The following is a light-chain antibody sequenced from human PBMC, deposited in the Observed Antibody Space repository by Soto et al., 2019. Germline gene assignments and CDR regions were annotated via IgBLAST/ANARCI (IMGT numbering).Light chain of an antibody. Sequence: EIVLTQSPGTLSLSPGDRATLSCRASQSLSVSYLAWYQQRPGQAPRLLIYDTSARAAGIPARFSGSGSATEFTLTISSLQSEDFALYYCQHTLKWPPTFGQGTKVDIK. J-gene: IGKJ1*01. V-gene: IGKV3-15*01. CDR1: QSLSVS. CDR3: QHTLKWPPT. CDR2: DTS.